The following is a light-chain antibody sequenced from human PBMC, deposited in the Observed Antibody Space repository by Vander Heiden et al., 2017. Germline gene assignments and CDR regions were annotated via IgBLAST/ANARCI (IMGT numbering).Light chain of an antibody. CDR2: DTS. Sequence: EVVLTQSPATLSLSPGERASVSCRASQSADIYLAWYQQKPGQAPRLLIYDTSNRATGIPARFSGSGCGTDFTLTISSLEPEDFAVYYCQQRSNWPPITFGQGTRLEIK. CDR3: QQRSNWPPIT. V-gene: IGKV3-11*01. J-gene: IGKJ5*01. CDR1: QSADIY.